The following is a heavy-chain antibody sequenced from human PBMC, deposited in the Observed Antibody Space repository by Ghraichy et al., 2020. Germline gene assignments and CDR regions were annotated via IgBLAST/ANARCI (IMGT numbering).Heavy chain of an antibody. J-gene: IGHJ3*02. CDR3: ARISSGYYYVNPGNDAFDI. CDR2: IYPGDSDT. D-gene: IGHD3-22*01. CDR1: GYSFTSYW. V-gene: IGHV5-51*01. Sequence: GESLNISCKGSGYSFTSYWIGWVRQMPGKGLEWMGIIYPGDSDTRYSPSFQGQVTISADKSISTAYLQWSSLKASDTAMYYCARISSGYYYVNPGNDAFDIWGQGTMVTVSS.